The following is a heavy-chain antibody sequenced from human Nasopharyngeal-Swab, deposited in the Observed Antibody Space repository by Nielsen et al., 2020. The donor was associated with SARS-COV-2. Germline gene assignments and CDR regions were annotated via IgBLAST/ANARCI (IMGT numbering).Heavy chain of an antibody. CDR1: GYTFTSYA. CDR2: INAGNGNT. V-gene: IGHV1-3*01. J-gene: IGHJ4*02. Sequence: ASVKVSCKASGYTFTSYAMHWVRQAPGQRLEWMGWINAGNGNTKYSQKLQGRVTMTTDTSTSTAYMELRSLRSDDTAVYYCARDEGGTLGYWGQGTLVTVSS. D-gene: IGHD2-15*01. CDR3: ARDEGGTLGY.